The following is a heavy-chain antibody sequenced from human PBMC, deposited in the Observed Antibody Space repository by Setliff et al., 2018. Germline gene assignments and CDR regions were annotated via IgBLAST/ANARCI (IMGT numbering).Heavy chain of an antibody. J-gene: IGHJ4*01. Sequence: GESLKISCKASGYSFTDYWIAWVRQMPGKGLEWMGIIYPSNSNIKYSPSFEAQITFSVDKSITTAYLQWSSLKASDTAIYYCARRTGFAVAGFDYWGRGTLVTVSS. CDR1: GYSFTDYW. CDR3: ARRTGFAVAGFDY. D-gene: IGHD6-19*01. V-gene: IGHV5-51*01. CDR2: IYPSNSNI.